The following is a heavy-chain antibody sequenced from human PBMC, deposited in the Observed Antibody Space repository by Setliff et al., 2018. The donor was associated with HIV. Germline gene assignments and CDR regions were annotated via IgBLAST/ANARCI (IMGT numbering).Heavy chain of an antibody. CDR2: IHYSGSN. CDR1: GGSISGHY. CDR3: ARQGAQQELTPFYSYGMDV. Sequence: PSETLSLTCSVSGGSISGHYWSWIRQSPGKGLQWIGTIHYSGSNVYSPSFKSRVSMSIDTSNDQFSLKLNSVTAADTAVYYCARQGAQQELTPFYSYGMDVWGQGTTVTVSS. J-gene: IGHJ6*02. V-gene: IGHV4-59*08. D-gene: IGHD3-16*01.